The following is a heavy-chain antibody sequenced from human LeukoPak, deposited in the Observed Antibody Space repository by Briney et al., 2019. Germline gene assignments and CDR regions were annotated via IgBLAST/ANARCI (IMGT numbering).Heavy chain of an antibody. CDR3: ARGGLTPYYYDSSGPRAY. CDR2: INPNSGGT. CDR1: GYTFTGYY. J-gene: IGHJ4*02. Sequence: ASVKVSCKASGYTFTGYYMHWVRQAPGQGLEWMGWINPNSGGTNYAQKFQGRVTMTRDTSISTAYMELSRLRSDDTAVYYCARGGLTPYYYDSSGPRAYRGQGTPVTVSS. V-gene: IGHV1-2*02. D-gene: IGHD3-22*01.